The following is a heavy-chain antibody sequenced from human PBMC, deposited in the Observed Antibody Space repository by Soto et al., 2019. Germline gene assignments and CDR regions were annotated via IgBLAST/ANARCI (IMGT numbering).Heavy chain of an antibody. CDR3: ASARRRNYYYYGMDV. D-gene: IGHD6-13*01. CDR2: IIPIFGTA. J-gene: IGHJ6*02. CDR1: GGTFSSYA. Sequence: SVKVSCKASGGTFSSYAISWVRQAPGQGFEWMGGIIPIFGTANYAQKFQGRVTITADESTSTAYMELSSLRSEDTAVYYCASARRRNYYYYGMDVWGQGTTVTVSS. V-gene: IGHV1-69*13.